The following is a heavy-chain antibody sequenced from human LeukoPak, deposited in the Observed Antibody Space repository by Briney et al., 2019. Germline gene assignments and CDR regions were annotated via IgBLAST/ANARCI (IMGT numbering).Heavy chain of an antibody. Sequence: ASVKVSCKASGYTFTSYDINWVRQATGQELEWMGWMNPNSGNTGYAQKFQGRVTITRNTSISTAYMELSSLRSEDTAVYYCARSNPGGIQLWSWGQGTLVTVSS. V-gene: IGHV1-8*03. CDR2: MNPNSGNT. CDR1: GYTFTSYD. J-gene: IGHJ4*02. D-gene: IGHD5-18*01. CDR3: ARSNPGGIQLWS.